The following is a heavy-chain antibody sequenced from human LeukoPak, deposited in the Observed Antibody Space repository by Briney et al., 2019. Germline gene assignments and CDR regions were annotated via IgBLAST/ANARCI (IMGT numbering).Heavy chain of an antibody. V-gene: IGHV3-53*01. J-gene: IGHJ4*02. CDR2: IYAGGNT. Sequence: GGSLRLSCAASGFSISSNYMSWVRQAPGKGLEWVSIIYAGGNTYYSASVKGRFTVSSDNSKNTMYLQMNSLRAEDTAVFYCARVPPRYSDYYFDYWGQGTLVTVSS. CDR3: ARVPPRYSDYYFDY. D-gene: IGHD4-11*01. CDR1: GFSISSNY.